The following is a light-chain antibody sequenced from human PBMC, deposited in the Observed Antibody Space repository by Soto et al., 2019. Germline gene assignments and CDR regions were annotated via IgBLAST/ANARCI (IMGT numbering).Light chain of an antibody. V-gene: IGKV1-9*01. CDR2: AAS. CDR1: QSISSY. J-gene: IGKJ5*01. Sequence: DIQMTQSPFSLSASVGDRVTITYRASQSISSYLAWYQQKPGKAPNLLIYAASTLQSGVPSRFSGSGSGTEFTLTISSLQPEDFATYYCQQFNSYPITFGQGTRLEIK. CDR3: QQFNSYPIT.